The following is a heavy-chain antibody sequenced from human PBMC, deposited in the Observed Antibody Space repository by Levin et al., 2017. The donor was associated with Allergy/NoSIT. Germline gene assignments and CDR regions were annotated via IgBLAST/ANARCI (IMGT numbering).Heavy chain of an antibody. CDR3: AREYINVFAY. CDR2: TYYTSKWYS. V-gene: IGHV6-1*01. CDR1: GDRVSSTTVA. J-gene: IGHJ4*02. Sequence: SQTLSLTCAISGDRVSSTTVAWNWIRQSPSRGLEWLGRTYYTSKWYSDYASSVKSRITINPDTSKNQISLQLNSVTPEDTAVYYCAREYINVFAYWGQGTLVTVSS. D-gene: IGHD1-14*01.